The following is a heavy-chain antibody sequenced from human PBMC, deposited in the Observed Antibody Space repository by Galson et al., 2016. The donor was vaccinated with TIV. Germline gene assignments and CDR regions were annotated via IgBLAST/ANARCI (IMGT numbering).Heavy chain of an antibody. CDR3: ARDQATLVARWFAP. J-gene: IGHJ5*02. Sequence: SLRLSCAASGFTFSTYWMRWVRQVPGKGVMWVSRIDNDGSQTDYADSVRGRFTVSRDNAKNALYLQMSSLRAEDTAVYYCARDQATLVARWFAPWGQGTWSPSP. V-gene: IGHV3-74*01. CDR1: GFTFSTYW. CDR2: IDNDGSQT.